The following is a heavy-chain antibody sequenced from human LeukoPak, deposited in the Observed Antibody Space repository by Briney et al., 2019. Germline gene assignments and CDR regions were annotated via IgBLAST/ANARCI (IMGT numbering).Heavy chain of an antibody. CDR1: GGSISSYY. Sequence: PSETLSLTCTVSGGSISSYYWSWIRQPPGKGLEWIGYIYYSGSTNYNPSLKSRVTISVDTSKNQSSLKLSSVTAADTAVYYCARIAGDYYDSSGYYPNWFDPWGQGTLVTVSS. CDR2: IYYSGST. D-gene: IGHD3-22*01. V-gene: IGHV4-59*01. J-gene: IGHJ5*02. CDR3: ARIAGDYYDSSGYYPNWFDP.